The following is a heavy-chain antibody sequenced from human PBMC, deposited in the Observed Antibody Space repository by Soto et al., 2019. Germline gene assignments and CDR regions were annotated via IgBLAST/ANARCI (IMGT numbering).Heavy chain of an antibody. CDR2: VSNSGGST. V-gene: IGHV3-23*01. J-gene: IGHJ4*02. CDR1: GFTFSNYA. Sequence: PGGSLRLSCAASGFTFSNYAMSWVRQAPGKGLEWVSGVSNSGGSTYYADSVKGRFTISRDNSKNTLYLQMNSLRAEDTAVYYCVSYGRWGIFGSYGSLGVDYWGQGTLVTVSS. CDR3: VSYGRWGIFGSYGSLGVDY. D-gene: IGHD5-18*01.